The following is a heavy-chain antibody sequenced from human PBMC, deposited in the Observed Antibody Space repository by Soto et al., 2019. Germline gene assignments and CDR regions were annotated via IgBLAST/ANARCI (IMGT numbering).Heavy chain of an antibody. V-gene: IGHV3-23*01. Sequence: EVQLLESGGDLEQPGGSLRLSCAASGFTFSNYAMNWVRQAPGKGLEWVSSIRGGGGGTYYADAVKGRFTISRDNSRNMLYLQMNSLRAEDTAEYYCAKGAFAVGDTNYFFDYWGQGTLVTVSS. J-gene: IGHJ4*02. CDR2: IRGGGGGT. CDR3: AKGAFAVGDTNYFFDY. CDR1: GFTFSNYA. D-gene: IGHD1-26*01.